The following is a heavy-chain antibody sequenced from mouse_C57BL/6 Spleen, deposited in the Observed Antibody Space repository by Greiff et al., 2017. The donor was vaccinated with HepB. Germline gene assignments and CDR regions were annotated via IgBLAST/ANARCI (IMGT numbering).Heavy chain of an antibody. D-gene: IGHD4-1*01. CDR2: INPGSGGT. V-gene: IGHV1-54*01. Sequence: VQGVESGAELVRPGPSVKVSCKASGYAFTNYLIEWVKQRPGQGLEWIGVINPGSGGTNYNEKFKGKATLTADKSSSTAYMQLSSLTSEDSAVYFCARLETGKDYWGQGTTLTVSS. J-gene: IGHJ2*01. CDR1: GYAFTNYL. CDR3: ARLETGKDY.